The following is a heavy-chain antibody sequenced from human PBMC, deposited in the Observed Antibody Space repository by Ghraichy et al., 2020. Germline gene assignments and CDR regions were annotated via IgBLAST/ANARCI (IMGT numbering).Heavy chain of an antibody. D-gene: IGHD3-3*01. CDR3: ARALGGYYHRDAFDI. CDR1: GFTFSSYW. Sequence: GGSLRLSCAASGFTFSSYWMHWVRQAPGKGLVWVSRINSDGSSTSYADSVKGRFTISRDNAKNTLYLQMNSLRAEDTAVYYCARALGGYYHRDAFDIWGQGTMVTVSS. CDR2: INSDGSST. V-gene: IGHV3-74*01. J-gene: IGHJ3*02.